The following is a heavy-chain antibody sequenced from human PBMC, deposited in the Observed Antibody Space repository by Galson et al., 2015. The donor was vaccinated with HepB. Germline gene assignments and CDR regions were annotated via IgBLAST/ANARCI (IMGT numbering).Heavy chain of an antibody. CDR3: AKDLMRAPYGMDV. D-gene: IGHD2-8*01. J-gene: IGHJ6*02. CDR2: ISYDGSNK. CDR1: GFTFSQYG. V-gene: IGHV3-30*18. Sequence: QRLSCAASGFTFSQYGMHWLRQAPGKGLEWVAVISYDGSNKYYADSVKGRFTISRDSSKNTLYLQMNSLRAEDTAVYYCAKDLMRAPYGMDVWGQGTTVTVSS.